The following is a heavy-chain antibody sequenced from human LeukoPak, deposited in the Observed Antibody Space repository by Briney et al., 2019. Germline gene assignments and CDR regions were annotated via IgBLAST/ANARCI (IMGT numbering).Heavy chain of an antibody. CDR1: GFTFSSYA. CDR3: AKVGSYYDSSGYYFNYFDY. J-gene: IGHJ4*02. Sequence: GGSLRLSCAASGFTFSSYAMSWVRQAPGKGLEWVSAISGSGGSPYYADSVKGRFTISRDNSKNTLYLQMNSLRAEDTAVYYCAKVGSYYDSSGYYFNYFDYWGQGTLVTVSS. CDR2: ISGSGGSP. V-gene: IGHV3-23*01. D-gene: IGHD3-22*01.